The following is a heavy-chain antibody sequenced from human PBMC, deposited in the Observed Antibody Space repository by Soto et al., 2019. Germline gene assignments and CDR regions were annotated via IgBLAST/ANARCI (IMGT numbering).Heavy chain of an antibody. J-gene: IGHJ4*02. V-gene: IGHV3-23*01. D-gene: IGHD6-13*01. Sequence: PGGSMRLACEASGFTFSDSAMGWVRQAPGKGLEWVSGISGSGGRTDYADSVKGRFIISRDNSKNTLYLQMNSLRAEDTAVYYCAKYASSSWSLFDYWGQGTLVTVSS. CDR1: GFTFSDSA. CDR3: AKYASSSWSLFDY. CDR2: ISGSGGRT.